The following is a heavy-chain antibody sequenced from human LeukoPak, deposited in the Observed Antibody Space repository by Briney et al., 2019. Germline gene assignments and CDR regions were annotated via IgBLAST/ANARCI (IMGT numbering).Heavy chain of an antibody. V-gene: IGHV4-59*01. CDR3: ARWGRPDFDY. CDR2: ISDSGSA. CDR1: GGSIRGYS. Sequence: SETLSLTCTVSGGSIRGYSWSWLRQPPGKGLEWIGYISDSGSAYYNPSLKTRITISLDTSKSQFSLRLRSATAADTAVYFCARWGRPDFDYWGQGTLVTVSS. D-gene: IGHD7-27*01. J-gene: IGHJ4*02.